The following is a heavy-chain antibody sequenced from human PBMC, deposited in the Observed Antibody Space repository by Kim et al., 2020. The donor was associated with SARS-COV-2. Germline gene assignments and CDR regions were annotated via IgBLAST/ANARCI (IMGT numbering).Heavy chain of an antibody. J-gene: IGHJ4*02. V-gene: IGHV4-39*01. CDR2: FYYSGST. CDR3: ASRSGFFDY. Sequence: SETLSLTCTVSGGSINSSSYYWGWLRQPPGKGLEWIGSFYYSGSTYYNPSHKRLVTISVDTSKNQFSLKLSSVTAADTAVYYCASRSGFFDYCGQGTLVTVSS. CDR1: GGSINSSSYY.